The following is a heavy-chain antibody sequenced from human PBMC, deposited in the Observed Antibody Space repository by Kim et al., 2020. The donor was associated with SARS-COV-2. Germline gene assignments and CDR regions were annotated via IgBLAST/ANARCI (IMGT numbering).Heavy chain of an antibody. J-gene: IGHJ4*02. V-gene: IGHV1-69*13. CDR1: GGTFSSYA. Sequence: SVKVSCKASGGTFSSYAISWVRQAPGQGLEWMGGIIPIFGTANYAQKFQGRVTITADESTSTAYMELCSLRSEDTAVYYCAREPPTYDSSGYPVYFDYWGQGTLVTVSS. CDR3: AREPPTYDSSGYPVYFDY. CDR2: IIPIFGTA. D-gene: IGHD3-22*01.